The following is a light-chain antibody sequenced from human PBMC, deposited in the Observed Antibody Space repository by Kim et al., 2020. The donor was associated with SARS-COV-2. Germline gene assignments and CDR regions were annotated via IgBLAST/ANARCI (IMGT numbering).Light chain of an antibody. Sequence: EIVLTQSPGTLSLSPGERATLSCRASQSVTNNYLAWYQQKPGQAPRLLIYGASRRATGIPDRFSGSGSGTDFTLTISRLEPEDFAVYYCQQYGSSQWTFGQGTKVDIK. V-gene: IGKV3-20*01. CDR3: QQYGSSQWT. CDR1: QSVTNNY. CDR2: GAS. J-gene: IGKJ1*01.